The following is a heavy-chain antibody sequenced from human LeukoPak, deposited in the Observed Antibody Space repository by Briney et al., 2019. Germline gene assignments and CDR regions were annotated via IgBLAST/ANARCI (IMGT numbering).Heavy chain of an antibody. J-gene: IGHJ4*02. V-gene: IGHV3-23*01. CDR3: AKRVPYSSSTVYFDS. D-gene: IGHD6-6*01. CDR2: ISDDGKST. Sequence: GGSLRLSCAASGFTFSTYGMNWVRQTPGKGLDWVSSISDDGKSTYYADSVKGRFTISRDNSKNILYLQMDSLRAEDTAVYYCAKRVPYSSSTVYFDSWGQGTLVIASS. CDR1: GFTFSTYG.